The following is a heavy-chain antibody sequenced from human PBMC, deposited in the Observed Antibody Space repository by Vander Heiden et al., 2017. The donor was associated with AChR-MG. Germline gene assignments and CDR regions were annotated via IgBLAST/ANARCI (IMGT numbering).Heavy chain of an antibody. Sequence: QVQLVESGGGVVQPGRSLRLPCAASGFTFSSYGMHGVRQAPGKGLEWVAVISYDGSNKYYADSVKGRFTISRDNSKNTLYLQMNSLRAEDTAVYYCAKGGGREDYVWVSYRSHLDYWGQGTLVTVSS. D-gene: IGHD3-16*02. CDR2: ISYDGSNK. CDR3: AKGGGREDYVWVSYRSHLDY. J-gene: IGHJ4*02. V-gene: IGHV3-30*18. CDR1: GFTFSSYG.